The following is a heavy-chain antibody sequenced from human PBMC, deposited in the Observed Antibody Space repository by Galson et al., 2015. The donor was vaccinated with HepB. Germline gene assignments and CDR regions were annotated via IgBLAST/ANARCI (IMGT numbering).Heavy chain of an antibody. D-gene: IGHD6-19*01. Sequence: SLRLSCAASGFAFSDYYMSWVRQAPGKGLEWVSYISGGGGYTEYADSVKGRFTISRDNAKNSLYLQMNGLKADDTAVYYCARRMQWVGGFDMWGQGTMVTVSS. CDR3: ARRMQWVGGFDM. CDR1: GFAFSDYY. J-gene: IGHJ3*02. CDR2: ISGGGGYT. V-gene: IGHV3-11*03.